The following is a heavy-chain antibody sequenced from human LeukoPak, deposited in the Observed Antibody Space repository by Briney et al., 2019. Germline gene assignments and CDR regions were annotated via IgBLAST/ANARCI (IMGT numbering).Heavy chain of an antibody. D-gene: IGHD2-15*01. CDR3: ARGSPPDY. Sequence: GESLKISCAASGFIFSDYYMSWIRQAPGKGLEWLSYISSSSIYTSYADSVKGRFTISRDNAKNSLYLQLNSLRAKDTAVYYCARGSPPDYWGQGTLVTVSS. J-gene: IGHJ4*02. V-gene: IGHV3-11*05. CDR1: GFIFSDYY. CDR2: ISSSSIYT.